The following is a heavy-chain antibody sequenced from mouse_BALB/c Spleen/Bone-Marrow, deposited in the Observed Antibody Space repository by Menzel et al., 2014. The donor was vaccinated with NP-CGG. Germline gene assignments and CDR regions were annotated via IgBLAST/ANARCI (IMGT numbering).Heavy chain of an antibody. V-gene: IGHV10-1*02. CDR3: VRHSYHDNSLDY. Sequence: EVKLVESGGGLVQPKGPLKLSCAASGFTFNIYAMNWVRQAPGKGLEWVARIRSKSKNYATYYADSVKDRFTISRDDSQSMLHLQVNSLKTEDTAMYYCVRHSYHDNSLDYWGQGISVIVPS. CDR2: IRSKSKNYAT. J-gene: IGHJ4*01. CDR1: GFTFNIYA. D-gene: IGHD2-12*01.